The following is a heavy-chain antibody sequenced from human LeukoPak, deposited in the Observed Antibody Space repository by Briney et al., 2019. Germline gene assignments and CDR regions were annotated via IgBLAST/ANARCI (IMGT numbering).Heavy chain of an antibody. CDR3: AKGVGGSANYYYMDV. J-gene: IGHJ6*03. V-gene: IGHV3-23*01. CDR1: GFTFTGYA. D-gene: IGHD3-10*01. CDR2: ISGSGVST. Sequence: GGSLRLSCAASGFTFTGYAMTWVRQAPGKGLDWVSTISGSGVSTYYADSVKGRFTISRDNSKNTLYLQMNSLRVEDTAVYYCAKGVGGSANYYYMDVWGKGTTVTVSS.